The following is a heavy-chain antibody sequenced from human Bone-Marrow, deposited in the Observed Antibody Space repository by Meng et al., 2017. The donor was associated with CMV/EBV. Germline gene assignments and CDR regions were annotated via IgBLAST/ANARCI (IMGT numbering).Heavy chain of an antibody. CDR3: ARYSRRIQLSWVTDAFDI. CDR1: GFTFSSYW. D-gene: IGHD5-18*01. CDR2: IKQDGSEK. V-gene: IGHV3-7*01. J-gene: IGHJ3*02. Sequence: GESLKISCAASGFTFSSYWMSWVRQAPGKGLEWVANIKQDGSEKYYVDSVKGRFTISRDNAKNSLYLQMNSLRAEDTAVYYCARYSRRIQLSWVTDAFDIWGQGTMVTVSS.